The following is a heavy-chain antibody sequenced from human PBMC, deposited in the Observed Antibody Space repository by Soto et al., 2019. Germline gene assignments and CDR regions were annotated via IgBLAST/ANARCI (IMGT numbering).Heavy chain of an antibody. V-gene: IGHV3-13*01. CDR3: ARGRSNDFGSSPPPLFAP. Sequence: GGSLRLSCVASGFPFRTYDMYCAREAAGKGLEWISGIGTLADSFYADSVKDRFIISRDNARNSLYLQMNRLRPDDTGVYFCARGRSNDFGSSPPPLFAPSGQGTSVTVSS. CDR2: IGTLADS. J-gene: IGHJ5*02. CDR1: GFPFRTYD. D-gene: IGHD3-10*01.